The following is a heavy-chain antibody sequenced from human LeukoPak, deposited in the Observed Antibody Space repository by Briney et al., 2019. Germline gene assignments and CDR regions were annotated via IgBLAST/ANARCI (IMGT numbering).Heavy chain of an antibody. D-gene: IGHD6-13*01. CDR1: GFTVSSNY. CDR2: IYSGGST. J-gene: IGHJ4*02. Sequence: PGGSLRLSCAASGFTVSSNYMSWVRQAPGKGLEWVSVIYSGGSTYYADSVKGRFTVSRDNSKNTLYLQMSGLRAEDTALYYCAKPKAASSGTGRYFDYWGQGTLVTVSS. CDR3: AKPKAASSGTGRYFDY. V-gene: IGHV3-53*01.